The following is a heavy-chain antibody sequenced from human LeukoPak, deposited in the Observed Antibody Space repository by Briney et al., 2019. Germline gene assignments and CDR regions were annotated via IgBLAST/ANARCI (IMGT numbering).Heavy chain of an antibody. CDR2: IIPIFGTA. J-gene: IGHJ6*03. CDR3: ARGLSSTTPGGYYYYMDV. Sequence: SVKVSCKASGDTFSSYAISWVRQAPGQGLEWMGGIIPIFGTANYAQKFQGRVTITTDESTSTAYMELSSLRSEDTAVYYCARGLSSTTPGGYYYYMDVWGKGTTVTVSS. CDR1: GDTFSSYA. D-gene: IGHD2-2*01. V-gene: IGHV1-69*05.